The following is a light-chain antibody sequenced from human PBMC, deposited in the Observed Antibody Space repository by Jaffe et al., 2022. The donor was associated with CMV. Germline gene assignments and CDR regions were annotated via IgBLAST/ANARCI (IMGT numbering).Light chain of an antibody. CDR1: QAIGTD. Sequence: IQLTQSPSSLSAFVGDRVTITCRASQAIGTDLAWYQQIPGKAPKLLIFPASTLESGVPLRFSGSGSGADFTLTISSLQPEDFATYYCQQLSAYPITFGGGTKVEIK. J-gene: IGKJ4*01. CDR2: PAS. V-gene: IGKV1-9*01. CDR3: QQLSAYPIT.